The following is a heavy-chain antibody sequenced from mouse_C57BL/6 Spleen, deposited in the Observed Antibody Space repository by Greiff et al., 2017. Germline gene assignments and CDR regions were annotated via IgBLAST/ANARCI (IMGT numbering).Heavy chain of an antibody. Sequence: VQLQQPGAELVKPGASVKLSCKASGYTFTSYWMHWVKQRPGQGLEWIGMIHPNSGSTNYNEKFKSKATLTVDKSSSTAYMQLSSLTSEDSAVYYCALYYSNYEGFAYWGQGTLVTVSA. CDR3: ALYYSNYEGFAY. CDR1: GYTFTSYW. J-gene: IGHJ3*01. CDR2: IHPNSGST. V-gene: IGHV1-64*01. D-gene: IGHD2-5*01.